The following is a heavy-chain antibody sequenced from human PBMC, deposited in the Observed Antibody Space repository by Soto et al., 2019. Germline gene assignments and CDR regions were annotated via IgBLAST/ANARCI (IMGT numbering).Heavy chain of an antibody. D-gene: IGHD6-13*01. J-gene: IGHJ5*02. CDR3: AREVPLIASACFAWFDP. CDR1: GFTFSGYA. V-gene: IGHV3-21*01. CDR2: ISSSSSYI. Sequence: EVQLLESGGGLIQPGGSLRLSCAASGFTFSGYAMNWVRQAPGKGLECVSSISSSSSYIYYADSVKGRFTISRDNAKNSMYLPMISLRAEDTAVYYCAREVPLIASACFAWFDPWGQGTLVNVSA.